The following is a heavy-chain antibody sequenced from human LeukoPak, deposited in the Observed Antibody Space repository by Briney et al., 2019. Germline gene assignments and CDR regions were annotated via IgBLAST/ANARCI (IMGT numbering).Heavy chain of an antibody. CDR1: AFTFSSYW. CDR2: IKDDGSEK. D-gene: IGHD3-16*02. CDR3: ARIKXYGFDI. Sequence: AGGSLRLSCAGSAFTFSSYWMSWVRQAPGKGPEWVANIKDDGSEKYYLDSVKGRFTISGDNAKNSLYLQMNSLRAEDTAVYSCARIKXYGFDIWGQGTMVTVSS. J-gene: IGHJ3*02. V-gene: IGHV3-7*01.